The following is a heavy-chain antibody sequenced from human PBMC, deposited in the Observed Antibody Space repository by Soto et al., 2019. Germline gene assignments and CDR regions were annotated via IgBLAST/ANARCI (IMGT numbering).Heavy chain of an antibody. CDR2: ISSSSSYI. D-gene: IGHD5-12*01. Sequence: GGSLRLSCAASGFTFSSYSMNWVRQAPGKGLEWVSSISSSSSYIYYADSVKGRFTISRDNAKNSLYLQMNSLRAEDTAVDYCARDGVATAQGGWFDPWGQGTLVTVSS. CDR3: ARDGVATAQGGWFDP. V-gene: IGHV3-21*01. J-gene: IGHJ5*02. CDR1: GFTFSSYS.